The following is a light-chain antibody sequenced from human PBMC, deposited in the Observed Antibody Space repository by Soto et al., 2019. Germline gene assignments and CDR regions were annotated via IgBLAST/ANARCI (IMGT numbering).Light chain of an antibody. J-gene: IGKJ4*01. V-gene: IGKV1-39*01. CDR3: PQRSSTPPP. CDR2: AAS. Sequence: RRASKTISTYLTWYQQKPGKAPKLLIYAASSLQSGVPSRFSGSGSRNEFTLTIMRFQHDDLAAYSCPQRSSTPPPIAGGTRVDIK. CDR1: KTISTY.